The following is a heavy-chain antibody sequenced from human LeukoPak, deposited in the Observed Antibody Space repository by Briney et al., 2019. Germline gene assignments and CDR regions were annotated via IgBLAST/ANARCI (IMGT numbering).Heavy chain of an antibody. D-gene: IGHD2-15*01. CDR2: IYRSGST. CDR3: SRRAYCSGGTCYSDY. Sequence: KPSETLSLTCTVSGGSISGSSYYWGWIRQRPGRGLEWIGSIYRSGSTYYNPSLKSRVTISVDTSKNQFSLKLSSVTASDTSVYYCSRRAYCSGGTCYSDYWGQGTLVTVSS. CDR1: GGSISGSSYY. J-gene: IGHJ4*02. V-gene: IGHV4-39*01.